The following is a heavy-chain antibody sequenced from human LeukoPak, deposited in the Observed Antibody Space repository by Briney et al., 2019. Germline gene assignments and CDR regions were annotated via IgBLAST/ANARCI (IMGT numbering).Heavy chain of an antibody. J-gene: IGHJ3*02. V-gene: IGHV4-4*02. D-gene: IGHD4-17*01. CDR1: GGSISSSNW. CDR2: IYHSGST. CDR3: ARDTTVTHAGAFDI. Sequence: PSETLSLTCAVSGGSISSSNWWSWVRQPPGKGPEWIGEIYHSGSTNYNPSLKSRVTISVDKSKNQFSLKLSSVTAADTAVYYCARDTTVTHAGAFDIWGQGTMVTVSS.